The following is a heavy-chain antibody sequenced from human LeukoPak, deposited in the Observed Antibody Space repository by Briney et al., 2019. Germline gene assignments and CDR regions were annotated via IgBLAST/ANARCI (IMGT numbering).Heavy chain of an antibody. J-gene: IGHJ5*02. V-gene: IGHV4-30-2*01. CDR1: GGSISSGGYY. D-gene: IGHD3-3*01. CDR3: ARTRVLRFLEWLLDP. Sequence: SETLSLTCTVSGGSISSGGYYWSWIRQPPGKGLKWIGYIYHSGSTYYNPSLKSRVTISVDRSKNQFSLKLSSVTAADTAVYYCARTRVLRFLEWLLDPWGQGTLVTVSS. CDR2: IYHSGST.